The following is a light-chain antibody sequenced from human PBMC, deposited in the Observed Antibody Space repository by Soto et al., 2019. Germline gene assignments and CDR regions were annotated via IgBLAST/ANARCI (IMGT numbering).Light chain of an antibody. CDR3: SSYAGSNIV. CDR1: SSDVGGYNY. V-gene: IGLV2-8*01. Sequence: QAVVTQPPSASGSPGQSVTISCTGTSSDVGGYNYVSWYQQHPGKAPKLMIYEVSKRPSGVPDRFSGSKSGNTASLTVYGLHAEDEADYYCSSYAGSNIVFGTGTKLTVL. J-gene: IGLJ1*01. CDR2: EVS.